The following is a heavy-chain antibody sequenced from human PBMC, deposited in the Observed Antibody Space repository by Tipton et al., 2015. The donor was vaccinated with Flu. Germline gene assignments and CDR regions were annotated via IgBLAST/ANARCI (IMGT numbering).Heavy chain of an antibody. Sequence: SLRLSCVVSGFSLTRYAMSWVRQTPGRGLEWVANIKQDGNKKYYLDSVKGRFTISRDNAKNSLYLQMNSLRADDTAVYYCARLGLPDYWGQGTLVTVSS. D-gene: IGHD3-16*01. CDR3: ARLGLPDY. CDR1: GFSLTRYA. CDR2: IKQDGNKK. V-gene: IGHV3-7*01. J-gene: IGHJ4*02.